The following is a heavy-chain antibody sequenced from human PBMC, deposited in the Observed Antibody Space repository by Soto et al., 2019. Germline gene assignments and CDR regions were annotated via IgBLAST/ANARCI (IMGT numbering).Heavy chain of an antibody. CDR1: GGSISSGGYS. D-gene: IGHD1-26*01. CDR3: ARARLEGGATEWFAP. CDR2: IYHSGST. Sequence: QLQLQESGSGLVKPSQTLSLTCAVSGGSISSGGYSWSWIRQPPGKGLEWIGYIYHSGSTYYNPSLKSRVTISVARSKNQFSLKLSSVTAADTAVYYCARARLEGGATEWFAPWGQGTLVTVSS. V-gene: IGHV4-30-2*01. J-gene: IGHJ5*02.